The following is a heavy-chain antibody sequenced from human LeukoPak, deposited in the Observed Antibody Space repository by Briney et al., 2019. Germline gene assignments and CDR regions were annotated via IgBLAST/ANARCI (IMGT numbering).Heavy chain of an antibody. J-gene: IGHJ4*02. CDR1: GFTFSSYA. D-gene: IGHD6-19*01. CDR2: ISSNGGSK. Sequence: GGSLRLSCSASGFTFSSYAMHWVRQAPGKGLEYVSGISSNGGSKYYADSVKGRFTISRDNSKNTLYLQMSSLRAEDTAVYYCVKERTSGWYDFDYWGQGTLVTVSS. CDR3: VKERTSGWYDFDY. V-gene: IGHV3-64D*06.